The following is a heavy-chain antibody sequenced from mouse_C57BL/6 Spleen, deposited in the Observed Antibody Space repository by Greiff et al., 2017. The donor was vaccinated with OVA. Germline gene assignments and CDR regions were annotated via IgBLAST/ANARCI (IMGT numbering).Heavy chain of an antibody. D-gene: IGHD1-1*01. J-gene: IGHJ2*01. CDR1: GYTFTSYG. V-gene: IGHV1-81*01. CDR3: ARSRGYDYCSSSYYFDY. CDR2: IYPRSGNT. Sequence: VQLQQSGAELARPGASVKLSCKASGYTFTSYGISWVKQRPGQGLEWIGEIYPRSGNTYYNEKFKGKATLTAYKSSSTAYMELRSLASEDSAVYFCARSRGYDYCSSSYYFDYWGQGTTLTVSS.